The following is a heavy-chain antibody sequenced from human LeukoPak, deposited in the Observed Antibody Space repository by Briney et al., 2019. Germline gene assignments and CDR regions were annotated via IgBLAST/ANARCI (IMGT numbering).Heavy chain of an antibody. Sequence: GGSLRLSCAASGFTFSSYAMSWVRQAPGKGLEWVSAISGSGGSTSYADSVKGRFTISRDNSKSTLYLQMNSLRAEDTAVYYCAKEKHYYGSGPPRGDAFDIWGQGTMVTVSS. D-gene: IGHD3-10*01. V-gene: IGHV3-23*01. CDR3: AKEKHYYGSGPPRGDAFDI. J-gene: IGHJ3*02. CDR1: GFTFSSYA. CDR2: ISGSGGST.